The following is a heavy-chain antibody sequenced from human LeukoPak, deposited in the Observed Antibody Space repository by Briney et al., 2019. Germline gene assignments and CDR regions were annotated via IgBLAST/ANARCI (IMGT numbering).Heavy chain of an antibody. J-gene: IGHJ4*02. CDR2: IIPILGIA. CDR3: AREIRSGYDYRDY. Sequence: EASVKVSCKASGGTFSSYAISWVRQAPGQGLEWMGRIIPILGIANYAQKFQGRVTITADKSTSTAYMELSSLRSEDTAVYYCAREIRSGYDYRDYWGQGTLVTVSS. D-gene: IGHD5-12*01. CDR1: GGTFSSYA. V-gene: IGHV1-69*04.